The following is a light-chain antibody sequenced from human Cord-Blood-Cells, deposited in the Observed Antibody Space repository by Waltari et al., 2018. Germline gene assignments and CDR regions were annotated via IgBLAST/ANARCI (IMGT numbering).Light chain of an antibody. CDR2: HVS. V-gene: IGLV2-11*01. J-gene: IGLJ3*02. CDR1: SRDAGGYNY. Sequence: QSALTQPRSVSGSPGQSVTISCTGTSRDAGGYNYLSWYQQHPGKPPKLMIYHVSKRPSGVPDRFSGSKSGNTAALTISGLQAEDEADYYCCSYAGSYTWVFGGGTKLTVL. CDR3: CSYAGSYTWV.